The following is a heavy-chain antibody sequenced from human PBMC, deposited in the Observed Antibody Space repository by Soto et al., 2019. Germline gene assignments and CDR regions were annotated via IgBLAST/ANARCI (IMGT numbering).Heavy chain of an antibody. CDR1: GYSFTSYW. J-gene: IGHJ4*01. Sequence: GESLKISCKGSGYSFTSYWIGWVRQMPGKCLEWMGIIYPGDSDTRYSPSCHGQVTISADKSISTADLQWSSLKASDTVMYYCASPRGSGSYDYWGQGTRVTVSS. V-gene: IGHV5-51*01. CDR3: ASPRGSGSYDY. D-gene: IGHD3-10*01. CDR2: IYPGDSDT.